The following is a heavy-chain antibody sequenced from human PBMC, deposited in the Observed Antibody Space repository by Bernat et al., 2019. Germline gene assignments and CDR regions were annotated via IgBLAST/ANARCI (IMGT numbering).Heavy chain of an antibody. J-gene: IGHJ4*02. CDR1: GGSISSSSYY. D-gene: IGHD5-18*01. CDR2: IYYSGST. V-gene: IGHV4-39*01. Sequence: QLQLQESGPGLVKPSETLSLTCTVSGGSISSSSYYWGWIRQPPGKGQEWIGSIYYSGSTYYNPSLKSRVTISGDTAKNTFSLKLSSVTAADTAVYYCARQPDTANFDYWGQGTLVTVSS. CDR3: ARQPDTANFDY.